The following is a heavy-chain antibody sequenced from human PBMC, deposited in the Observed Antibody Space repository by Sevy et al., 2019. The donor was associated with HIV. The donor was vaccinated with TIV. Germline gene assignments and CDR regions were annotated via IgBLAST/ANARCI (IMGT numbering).Heavy chain of an antibody. Sequence: SETLSLTCTVSGGSVSSGSYYWSWIRQPPGKGLEWIGYIYYSGSNNSNPSLKSRVTISVDTSKNQFTLKLSSVTAAETAVYNGARDHTSWGDCGGDCWYYYGMDLWGQGTMVTVSS. J-gene: IGHJ6*02. D-gene: IGHD2-21*01. V-gene: IGHV4-61*01. CDR3: ARDHTSWGDCGGDCWYYYGMDL. CDR1: GGSVSSGSYY. CDR2: IYYSGSN.